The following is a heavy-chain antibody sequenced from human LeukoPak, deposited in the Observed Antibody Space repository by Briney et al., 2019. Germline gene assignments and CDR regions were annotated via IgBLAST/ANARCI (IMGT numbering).Heavy chain of an antibody. J-gene: IGHJ4*02. V-gene: IGHV1-69*04. CDR3: ARENTYYYDSSGYYQVDY. Sequence: SVKVSCKASGGTFSSYAISWVRQAPGRGLEWMGRIIPILGIANYAQKFQGRVTITADKSTSTAYMELSSLRSEDTAVYYCARENTYYYDSSGYYQVDYWGQGTLVTVSS. D-gene: IGHD3-22*01. CDR1: GGTFSSYA. CDR2: IIPILGIA.